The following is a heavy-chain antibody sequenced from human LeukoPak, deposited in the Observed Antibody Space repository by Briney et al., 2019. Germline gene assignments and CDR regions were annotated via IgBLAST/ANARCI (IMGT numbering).Heavy chain of an antibody. CDR2: SKNKAQSFLT. D-gene: IGHD3-22*01. CDR3: AKVVSGYHAFDI. CDR1: GFIFSDHY. Sequence: GGSLRLSCAASGFIFSDHYMDWVRQAPGKGLEWVARSKNKAQSFLTEYAASVKGRFIISRDDSRNSLFLQMNGLKTEDTAVYYCAKVVSGYHAFDIWGQGTMVTVSS. J-gene: IGHJ3*02. V-gene: IGHV3-72*01.